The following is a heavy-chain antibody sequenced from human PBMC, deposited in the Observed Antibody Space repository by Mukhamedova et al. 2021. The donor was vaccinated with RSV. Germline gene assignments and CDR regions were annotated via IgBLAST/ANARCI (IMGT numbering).Heavy chain of an antibody. CDR2: IYSGGSST. V-gene: IGHV3-23*03. CDR3: ATRMVRGVIITDY. Sequence: QAPGKGLEWVSVIYSGGSSTYYADSVKGRFTNSRDNSKNTLYLQMNSLRAEDTAVYYCATRMVRGVIITDYWGQG. D-gene: IGHD3-10*01. J-gene: IGHJ4*02.